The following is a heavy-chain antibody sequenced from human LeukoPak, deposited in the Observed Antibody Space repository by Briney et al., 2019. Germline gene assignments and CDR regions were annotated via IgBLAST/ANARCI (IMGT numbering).Heavy chain of an antibody. V-gene: IGHV1-2*02. CDR1: GYTFTGYY. J-gene: IGHJ4*02. D-gene: IGHD3-9*01. Sequence: GASVKVSCKASGYTFTGYYMHWVRQAPGQGLEWMGWINPNSGGTSYAQKFQGKVTMTRDTSISTAYMELSSLRSEDTAVYYCARERWFDWLLSDYWGQGTLVTVSS. CDR2: INPNSGGT. CDR3: ARERWFDWLLSDY.